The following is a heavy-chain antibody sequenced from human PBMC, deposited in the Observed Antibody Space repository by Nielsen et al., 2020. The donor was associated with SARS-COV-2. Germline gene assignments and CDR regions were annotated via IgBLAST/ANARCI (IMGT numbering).Heavy chain of an antibody. J-gene: IGHJ4*02. CDR1: GFTFSSYA. Sequence: GESLKISCAASGFTFSSYAMNWVRQAPGKGLEWVSVISDSGDSAYYADSVKGRFTISRDNSKNTLYLQMNSLRAEDTAVYYCAKDKGDIAVAENFDYWGQGTLVTVSS. CDR2: ISDSGDSA. CDR3: AKDKGDIAVAENFDY. V-gene: IGHV3-23*01. D-gene: IGHD6-19*01.